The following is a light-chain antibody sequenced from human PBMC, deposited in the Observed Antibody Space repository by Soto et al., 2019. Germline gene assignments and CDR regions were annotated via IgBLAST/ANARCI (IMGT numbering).Light chain of an antibody. V-gene: IGLV2-23*01. CDR2: EDD. CDR3: CSFAGSSTQV. Sequence: QSALTQPASVSGSPGQSITISCTGTSRDVGGHNLVSWYQQHPGKSPKVMIYEDDKRPSVVANRFSGSKSGNTASLIISVLQAEDEGDYRFCSFAGSSTQVFGRGTKVTVL. CDR1: SRDVGGHNL. J-gene: IGLJ6*01.